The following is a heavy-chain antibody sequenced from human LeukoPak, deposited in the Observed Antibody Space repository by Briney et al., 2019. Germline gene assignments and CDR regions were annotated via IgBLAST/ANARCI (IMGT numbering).Heavy chain of an antibody. Sequence: SETLSLTCTVSGGSISSHYWIWIRQPPGKGLEWIGYISYTGSTNTNPSLKSRVTTSLDTSKNQFSLKLSSVTAADTAVYYCARHEGGSYIDYWGQGILVTVSS. V-gene: IGHV4-59*08. D-gene: IGHD1-26*01. J-gene: IGHJ4*02. CDR2: ISYTGST. CDR1: GGSISSHY. CDR3: ARHEGGSYIDY.